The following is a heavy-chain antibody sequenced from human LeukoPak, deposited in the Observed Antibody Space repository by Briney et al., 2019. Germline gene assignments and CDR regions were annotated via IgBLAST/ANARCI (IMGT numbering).Heavy chain of an antibody. V-gene: IGHV1-2*02. Sequence: ASVKVSCKASGYTFTGYYMHWVRQAPGQGLEWMGWINPNSGGTNYAQKFQGRVTMTRDNAKDSLFLHMTNLRGEDTAVYYCGSSGGVIAPAANLKYYVDFWGEGTTVTVSS. CDR2: INPNSGGT. D-gene: IGHD2-2*01. CDR3: GSSGGVIAPAANLKYYVDF. CDR1: GYTFTGYY. J-gene: IGHJ6*04.